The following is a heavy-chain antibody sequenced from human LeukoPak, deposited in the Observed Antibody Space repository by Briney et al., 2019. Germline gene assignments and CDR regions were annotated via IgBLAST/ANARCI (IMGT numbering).Heavy chain of an antibody. D-gene: IGHD3-10*01. CDR1: GFTVSSNY. CDR2: IYSDDST. Sequence: GGSLRLSCAASGFTVSSNYMSWVRQAPGKGLEWVSVIYSDDSTYYADSVKGRFTISRHNSKNTLYLQMNSLRAEDTAVYYCAREVADYYGSGSPYFDYWGQGTLVTVSS. CDR3: AREVADYYGSGSPYFDY. J-gene: IGHJ4*02. V-gene: IGHV3-53*04.